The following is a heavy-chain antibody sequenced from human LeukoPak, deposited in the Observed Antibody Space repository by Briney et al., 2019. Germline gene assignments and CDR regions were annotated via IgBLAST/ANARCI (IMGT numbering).Heavy chain of an antibody. CDR1: GYTFTSYD. Sequence: ASVKVSCKASGYTFTSYDINWVRQAPGQGLEWMGWISAYNGNTTYAQKPQGRVTMTTDTSTSTAYMELRSLRSDDTAVYYCATTYYYDSSGYSIDPYFDYWGQGTLVTVSS. J-gene: IGHJ4*02. V-gene: IGHV1-18*01. D-gene: IGHD3-22*01. CDR3: ATTYYYDSSGYSIDPYFDY. CDR2: ISAYNGNT.